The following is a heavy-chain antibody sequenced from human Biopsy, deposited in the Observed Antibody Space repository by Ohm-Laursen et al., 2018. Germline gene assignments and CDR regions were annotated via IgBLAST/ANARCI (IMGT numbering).Heavy chain of an antibody. J-gene: IGHJ5*02. CDR1: GGSISNNNYY. D-gene: IGHD3-22*01. CDR3: ARGDYFDSNGYFWFDP. V-gene: IGHV4-31*01. Sequence: PSQTLSLTCIVSGGSISNNNYYWSWIRQRPGKGLEWIGYIFNSANTYYNPSLKNLITISGDTSKNQFSLKLNSVTAADTAVYYCARGDYFDSNGYFWFDPWGQGTLVTVSS. CDR2: IFNSANT.